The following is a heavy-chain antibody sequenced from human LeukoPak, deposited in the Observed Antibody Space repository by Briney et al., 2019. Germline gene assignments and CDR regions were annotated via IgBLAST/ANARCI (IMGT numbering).Heavy chain of an antibody. D-gene: IGHD3-10*01. Sequence: GGSLRLSCAASGFTFSSYSMNWVRQAPGKGLEWVSSISSSSSYKYYADSVKGRFTISRDNAKNSLYLQMNSLRAEDTAVYYCTRTQLNGSRAPWGQGTLVTVSS. V-gene: IGHV3-21*01. CDR3: TRTQLNGSRAP. CDR1: GFTFSSYS. J-gene: IGHJ5*02. CDR2: ISSSSSYK.